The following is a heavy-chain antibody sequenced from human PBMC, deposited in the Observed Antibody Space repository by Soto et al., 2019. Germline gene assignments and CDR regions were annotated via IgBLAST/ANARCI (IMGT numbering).Heavy chain of an antibody. D-gene: IGHD2-2*01. J-gene: IGHJ6*01. V-gene: IGHV1-45*02. CDR2: ITLYNGNT. CDR1: GYPFTCCS. Sequence: ASVKVYFKASGYPFTCCSLHLLQEAPGQGLDRVRWITLYNGNTNYAKKFQGRVTITRDMSLRTAYIELSSLRSEDSAVYYWARSGIIVVVPAAQYYHYGMDVWGHGTTVTVSS. CDR3: ARSGIIVVVPAAQYYHYGMDV.